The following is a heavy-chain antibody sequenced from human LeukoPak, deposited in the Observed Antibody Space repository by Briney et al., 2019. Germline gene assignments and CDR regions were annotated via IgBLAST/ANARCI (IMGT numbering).Heavy chain of an antibody. CDR2: INHSGST. CDR3: AREVGDTAMVTRFDY. Sequence: SETLSLTCAVYGGSFSGYYWSWIRQPPGKGLEWIGEINHSGSTNYNPSLKSRVTISVDTSKNQFSLKLSSVTAADTAVYYCAREVGDTAMVTRFDYWGQGTLVTVSS. CDR1: GGSFSGYY. J-gene: IGHJ4*02. D-gene: IGHD5-18*01. V-gene: IGHV4-34*01.